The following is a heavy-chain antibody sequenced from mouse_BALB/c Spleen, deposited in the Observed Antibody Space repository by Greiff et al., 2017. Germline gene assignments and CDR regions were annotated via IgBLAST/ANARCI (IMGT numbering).Heavy chain of an antibody. V-gene: IGHV3-2*02. J-gene: IGHJ4*01. Sequence: VQLKQSGPGLVKPSQSLSLTCTVTGYSITSDYAWNWIRQFPGNKLEWMGYISYSGSTSYNPSLKSRISITRDTSKNQFFLQLNSVTTEDTATYYCARELYYYAMDYWGQGTSVTVSS. CDR1: GYSITSDYA. D-gene: IGHD1-3*01. CDR3: ARELYYYAMDY. CDR2: ISYSGST.